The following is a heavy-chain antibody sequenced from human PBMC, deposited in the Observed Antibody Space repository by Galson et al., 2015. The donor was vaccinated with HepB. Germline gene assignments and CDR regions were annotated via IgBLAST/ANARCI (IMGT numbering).Heavy chain of an antibody. V-gene: IGHV6-1*01. CDR2: TYYRSKWYN. CDR1: GDSVSSRAAT. CDR3: ARDELVGGAATRWFEP. D-gene: IGHD2-15*01. J-gene: IGHJ5*02. Sequence: CAISGDSVSSRAATWNWIRQSPSRGLEWLGRTYYRSKWYNDYAVSVQSRISINPDTSKNQFSLQLKSVTPDDTAVYYCARDELVGGAATRWFEPWGQGTLVTVSS.